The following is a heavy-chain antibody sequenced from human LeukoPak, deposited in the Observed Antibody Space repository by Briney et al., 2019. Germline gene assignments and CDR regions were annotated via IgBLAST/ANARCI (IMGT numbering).Heavy chain of an antibody. J-gene: IGHJ4*02. D-gene: IGHD3/OR15-3a*01. CDR3: ARQTGSGLFILP. V-gene: IGHV4-39*01. CDR2: IYYSGHT. CDR1: GVSLSSSNSY. Sequence: SETLSLTCTVSGVSLSSSNSYWGWLRQPPGKGLEWIGSIYYSGHTYYNASLTSQVSISVDTSKHQFSLRLTSGTAADTAVYYCARQTGSGLFILPGGQGTLVTVSS.